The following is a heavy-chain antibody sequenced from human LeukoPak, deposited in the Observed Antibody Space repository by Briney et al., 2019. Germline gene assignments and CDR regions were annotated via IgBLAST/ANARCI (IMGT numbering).Heavy chain of an antibody. CDR2: ISAYNGNT. V-gene: IGHV1-18*01. CDR3: ARDQGPDNYYDSSGLDY. J-gene: IGHJ4*02. CDR1: GYTFTSYG. D-gene: IGHD3-22*01. Sequence: GASVKVSCKASGYTFTSYGISWVRQAPGQGLEWMGWISAYNGNTNYAQKLQGRVTMTTDTSTSTAYMELRSLRSDDTAVYYCARDQGPDNYYDSSGLDYWGQGTLVTVSS.